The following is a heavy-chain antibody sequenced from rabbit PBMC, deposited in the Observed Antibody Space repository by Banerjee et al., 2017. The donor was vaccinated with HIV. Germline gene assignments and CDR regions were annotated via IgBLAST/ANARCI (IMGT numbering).Heavy chain of an antibody. D-gene: IGHD1-1*01. J-gene: IGHJ3*01. CDR3: ARGAYASSGFGL. CDR1: GFSFSSGYD. V-gene: IGHV1S40*01. CDR2: IYVGSSGST. Sequence: QSLEESGGDLVKPGASLTLTCTASGFSFSSGYDMCWVRQAPGKGLEWIACIYVGSSGSTYYASWAKGRFTISKASSTTVTLQMTSLTAADTATYFCARGAYASSGFGLWGQGTLVTDS.